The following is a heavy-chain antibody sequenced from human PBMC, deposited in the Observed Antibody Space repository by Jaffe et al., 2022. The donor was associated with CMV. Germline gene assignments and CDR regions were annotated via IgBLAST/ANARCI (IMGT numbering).Heavy chain of an antibody. V-gene: IGHV3-74*02. CDR2: INSDASIT. J-gene: IGHJ5*02. Sequence: QLVESGGGLVQPGGSLRLSCVASELSFDNHWMHWVRQVPGKGLVWVSRINSDASITNYADSVKGRFTISRDNAKNTLYLQMNSLRVDDTAVYYCTIVRDYWSGAHWFDTWGQGTLVTVSS. D-gene: IGHD3-3*01. CDR1: ELSFDNHW. CDR3: TIVRDYWSGAHWFDT.